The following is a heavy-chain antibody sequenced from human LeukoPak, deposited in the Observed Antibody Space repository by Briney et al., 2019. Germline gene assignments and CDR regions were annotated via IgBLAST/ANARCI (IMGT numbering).Heavy chain of an antibody. D-gene: IGHD6-13*01. CDR1: GFTFSSYA. CDR2: ISYDGSNK. V-gene: IGHV3-30-3*01. Sequence: PGGSLRLSCAASGFTFSSYAMHWVRQAPGKGLEWVAVISYDGSNKYYADSVKGRFTISRDNSKNTLYLQMNSLRAEDTAVYYCARVQSSSWYTNYYYGMDVWGQGTTVTVPS. J-gene: IGHJ6*02. CDR3: ARVQSSSWYTNYYYGMDV.